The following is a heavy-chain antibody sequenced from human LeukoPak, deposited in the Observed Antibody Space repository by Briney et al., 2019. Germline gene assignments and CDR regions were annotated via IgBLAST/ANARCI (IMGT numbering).Heavy chain of an antibody. Sequence: GGSLRLSCAASGFTFDDYAMHWVRQAPGKGLEWVSGISWNSGSIGYADSVKGRFTISRDNAKNSLYLQMNSLRAEDMALYYCAKDIRGYYDSSGFDYWGQGTLVTVSS. V-gene: IGHV3-9*03. J-gene: IGHJ4*02. CDR3: AKDIRGYYDSSGFDY. CDR2: ISWNSGSI. CDR1: GFTFDDYA. D-gene: IGHD3-22*01.